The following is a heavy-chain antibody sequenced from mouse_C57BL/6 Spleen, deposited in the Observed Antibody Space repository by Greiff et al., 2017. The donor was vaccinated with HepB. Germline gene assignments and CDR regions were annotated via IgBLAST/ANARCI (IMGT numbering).Heavy chain of an antibody. Sequence: EVQRVESGPGLVKPSQSLSLTCSVTGYSITSGYYWNWIRQFPGNKLEWMGYISYDGSNNYNPSLKNRISITRDTSKNQFFLKLNSVTTEDTATYYCARVGKIYWYFDVWGTGTTVTVSS. D-gene: IGHD2-1*01. V-gene: IGHV3-6*01. CDR1: GYSITSGYY. CDR2: ISYDGSN. J-gene: IGHJ1*03. CDR3: ARVGKIYWYFDV.